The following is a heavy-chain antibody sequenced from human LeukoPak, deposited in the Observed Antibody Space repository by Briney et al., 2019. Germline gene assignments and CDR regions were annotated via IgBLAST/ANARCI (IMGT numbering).Heavy chain of an antibody. CDR1: GYTFTAYY. J-gene: IGHJ6*03. Sequence: ASVKVSCKASGYTFTAYYMHWVRQAPGQGLEWMGWIYPNSGGTNYAQKFQGRVTMTRDTSISTAYMELSSLRSEDTAVYYCARTPGYCSSTSCATYYMDVWGKGTTVTVSS. CDR2: IYPNSGGT. CDR3: ARTPGYCSSTSCATYYMDV. D-gene: IGHD2-2*01. V-gene: IGHV1-2*02.